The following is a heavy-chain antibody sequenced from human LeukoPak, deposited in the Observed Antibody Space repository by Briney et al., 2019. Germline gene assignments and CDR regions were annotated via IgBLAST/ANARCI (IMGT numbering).Heavy chain of an antibody. CDR1: GYSLTDLS. J-gene: IGHJ4*02. CDR3: AGGIYSLLDY. V-gene: IGHV1-24*01. Sequence: ASVKVSCKVSGYSLTDLSMHWVRQALGNGLEWMGGFDPEHREAIYAQKFQGRVSMTEDTSTDTAYMELSSLRSEDTAVYCAAGGIYSLLDYWAREPWSPSPQ. D-gene: IGHD1-26*01. CDR2: FDPEHREA.